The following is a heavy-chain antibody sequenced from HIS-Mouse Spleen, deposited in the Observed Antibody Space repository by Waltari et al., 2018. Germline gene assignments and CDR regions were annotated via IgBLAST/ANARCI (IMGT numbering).Heavy chain of an antibody. Sequence: QLQLQESGPGLVKPSETLSLTCTFSGGPISSRSYYWGWIRQPPGKGLEWIGSIYYSGSTYYNPSLKSRVTISVDTSKNQFSLKLSSVTAADTAVYYCAREIPYSSSWYDWYFDLWGRGTLVTVSS. CDR1: GGPISSRSYY. J-gene: IGHJ2*01. CDR3: AREIPYSSSWYDWYFDL. V-gene: IGHV4-39*07. D-gene: IGHD6-13*01. CDR2: IYYSGST.